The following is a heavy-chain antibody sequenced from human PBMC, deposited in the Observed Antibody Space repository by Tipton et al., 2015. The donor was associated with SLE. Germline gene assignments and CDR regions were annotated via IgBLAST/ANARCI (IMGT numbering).Heavy chain of an antibody. CDR1: GGSISSYY. V-gene: IGHV4-59*01. CDR2: VHYSGTT. Sequence: TLSLTCTVSGGSISSYYWTWIRQTPGKGLEWIGNVHYSGTTNYNPSLKSRVSISVDMSKNEVSLKLTSVTAGDTAVYYCARGGLGVSYYYYMDVWGKGTTVTVSS. CDR3: ARGGLGVSYYYYMDV. D-gene: IGHD1-26*01. J-gene: IGHJ6*03.